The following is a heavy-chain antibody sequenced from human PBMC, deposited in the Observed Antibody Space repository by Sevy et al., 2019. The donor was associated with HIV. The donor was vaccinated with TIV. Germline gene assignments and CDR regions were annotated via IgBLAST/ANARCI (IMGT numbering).Heavy chain of an antibody. V-gene: IGHV3-23*01. CDR1: GLTISDYV. J-gene: IGHJ4*02. CDR2: ITESDADI. CDR3: EGIATAGRDY. Sequence: GGSLRLSCVASGLTISDYVLYWVRQAPGKGLEWVSAITESDADITYADSVKGRFTISRDNSKNTLDLQINSLRAEDTAVYYCEGIATAGRDYWGQGTLVTVSS. D-gene: IGHD6-13*01.